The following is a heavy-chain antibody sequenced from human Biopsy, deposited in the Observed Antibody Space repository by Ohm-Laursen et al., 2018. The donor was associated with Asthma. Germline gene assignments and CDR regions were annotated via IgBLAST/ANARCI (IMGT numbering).Heavy chain of an antibody. CDR3: AKDPRIFGDNVAGVDL. D-gene: IGHD4-17*01. Sequence: SLRLSCAATGFTLSSYAIHWVRQAPGKGLEWVSVISSGGGTIDYADSVKGRFTISRNISTNTVYLQMDSLRPEDTAVYYCAKDPRIFGDNVAGVDLWGQGTTVSVSS. J-gene: IGHJ6*02. V-gene: IGHV3-23*01. CDR2: ISSGGGTI. CDR1: GFTLSSYA.